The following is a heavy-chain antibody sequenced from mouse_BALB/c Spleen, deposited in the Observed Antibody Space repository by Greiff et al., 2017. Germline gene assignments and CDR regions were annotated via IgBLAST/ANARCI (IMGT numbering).Heavy chain of an antibody. CDR1: GYSITSDYA. D-gene: IGHD3-1*01. CDR3: ARGAVRATFAY. Sequence: VQLKESGPGLVKPSQSLSLTCTVTGYSITSDYAWNWIRQFPGNKLEWMGYISYSGSTSYNPSLKSRISITRDTSKNQFFLQLNSVTTEDTATYYCARGAVRATFAYWGQGTLVTVSA. CDR2: ISYSGST. J-gene: IGHJ3*01. V-gene: IGHV3-2*02.